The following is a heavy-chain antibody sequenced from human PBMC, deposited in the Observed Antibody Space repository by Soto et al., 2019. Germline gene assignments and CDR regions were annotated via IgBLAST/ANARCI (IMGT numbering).Heavy chain of an antibody. CDR3: AKVPAAAPHPPDY. Sequence: PGGSLRLSCAASGFTFSSYGMHWVRQAPGKGLEWVAVISYDGSNKYYADSVKGRFTISRDNSKNTLYLQMNSLRAEDTAVYYCAKVPAAAPHPPDYWGQGTLVTSPQ. J-gene: IGHJ4*02. D-gene: IGHD6-13*01. CDR2: ISYDGSNK. CDR1: GFTFSSYG. V-gene: IGHV3-30*18.